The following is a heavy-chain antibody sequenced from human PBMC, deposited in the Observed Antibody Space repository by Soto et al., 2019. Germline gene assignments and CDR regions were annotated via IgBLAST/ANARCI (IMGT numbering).Heavy chain of an antibody. CDR1: GGTFSSYA. Sequence: QGQLVQSGAEVKKPGSSVNVSCKASGGTFSSYAISWVRQAPGQGLEWMGGIIPIFGTGNYGQKFQGRVTITADKSRSTAYMELGSLRSEDTAVYYCARAFSPSTNEVVITLDYYYYGMDVWGQGTTVTVSS. CDR3: ARAFSPSTNEVVITLDYYYYGMDV. D-gene: IGHD3-22*01. CDR2: IIPIFGTG. V-gene: IGHV1-69*06. J-gene: IGHJ6*02.